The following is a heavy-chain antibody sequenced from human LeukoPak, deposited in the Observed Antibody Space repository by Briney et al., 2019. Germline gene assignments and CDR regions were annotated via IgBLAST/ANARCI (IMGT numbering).Heavy chain of an antibody. Sequence: GGSLRLSCAASGFTFSSYSMNWVRQAPGKGLEWVAFIRYDGSNKYYADSVKGRFTISRDNSKNTLYLQMNSLRAEDTAVYYCAKDSEGYCSSTSCYTLNYWGQGTLVTVSS. CDR1: GFTFSSYS. CDR2: IRYDGSNK. CDR3: AKDSEGYCSSTSCYTLNY. J-gene: IGHJ4*02. D-gene: IGHD2-2*02. V-gene: IGHV3-30*02.